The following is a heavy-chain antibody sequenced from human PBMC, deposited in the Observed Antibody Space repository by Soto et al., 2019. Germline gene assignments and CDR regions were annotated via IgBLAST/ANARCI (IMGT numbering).Heavy chain of an antibody. CDR2: LWSNGITR. V-gene: IGHV3-33*01. CDR3: ARDLSYWSLLIDH. J-gene: IGHJ4*02. Sequence: QVQVVESGGGVFQPGGSLRLSCTASGFSLSRYGLHWIRQAPGKGLEWVAGLWSNGITRSYADSVKGRFTISRDTSENMLYLQMNSLGAEDTAVYYCARDLSYWSLLIDHWGQGTLVTVSS. D-gene: IGHD2-8*02. CDR1: GFSLSRYG.